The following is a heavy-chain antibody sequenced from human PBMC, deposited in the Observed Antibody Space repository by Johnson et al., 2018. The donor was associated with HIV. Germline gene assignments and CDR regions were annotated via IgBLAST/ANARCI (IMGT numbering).Heavy chain of an antibody. CDR2: IYSGGVT. J-gene: IGHJ3*02. CDR1: GFTVSSNY. V-gene: IGHV3-66*02. CDR3: ARVSLAYSYGYDAFDI. Sequence: VQLVESGGGMVQPGGSLRLSCAASGFTVSSNYMSWVRQAPGRGLECVSIIYSGGVTNYADSVKGRFTISRDNSKNTLYLQMNSLRTEDTAVYYCARVSLAYSYGYDAFDIWGQGTMVTVSS. D-gene: IGHD5-18*01.